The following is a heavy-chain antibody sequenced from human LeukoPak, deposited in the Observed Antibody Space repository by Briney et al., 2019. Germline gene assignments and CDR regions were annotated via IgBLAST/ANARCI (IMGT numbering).Heavy chain of an antibody. V-gene: IGHV4-59*08. J-gene: IGHJ4*02. CDR3: ASSKRITIFGVVITPPLHFDY. CDR1: GGSIRIYY. D-gene: IGHD3-3*01. CDR2: IFYSGST. Sequence: SETLSLTCTVSGGSIRIYYWSWIRQPPGKGLEGIGYIFYSGSTNYNPSLKSRVTISVDTSKNQFSLKLSSVTAADTAVYYCASSKRITIFGVVITPPLHFDYWGQGTLVTVSS.